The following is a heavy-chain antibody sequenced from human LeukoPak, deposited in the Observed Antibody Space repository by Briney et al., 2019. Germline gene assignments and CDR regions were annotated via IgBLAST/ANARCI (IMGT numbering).Heavy chain of an antibody. Sequence: ASVKLSCKASGYTFTGYYMHWVRQAPGQGLEWMGWINPNSGGTNYAQKFQGRVTMTRDTSISTAYMELSRLRSDDTAVYYCAREVGATSALFHYWGQGTLVTVSS. CDR3: AREVGATSALFHY. CDR2: INPNSGGT. V-gene: IGHV1-2*02. CDR1: GYTFTGYY. D-gene: IGHD1-26*01. J-gene: IGHJ4*02.